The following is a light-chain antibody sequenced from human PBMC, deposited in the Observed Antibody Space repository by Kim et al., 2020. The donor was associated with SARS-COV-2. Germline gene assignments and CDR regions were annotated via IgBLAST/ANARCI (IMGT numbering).Light chain of an antibody. J-gene: IGKJ4*01. CDR2: AAS. CDR3: RQSHCSPWLT. V-gene: IGKV1-39*01. Sequence: DIQMTQSPSSLTASVGDRVTIACRASQSIGTRLNWYQQRPGKAPKLLIYAASSLQSGVPSRFSGTGSGTDFALTISSLQPEDFATYYCRQSHCSPWLTFGGGTKVDIK. CDR1: QSIGTR.